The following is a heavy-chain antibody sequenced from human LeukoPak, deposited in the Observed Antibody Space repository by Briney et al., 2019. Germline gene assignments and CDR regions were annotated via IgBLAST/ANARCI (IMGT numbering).Heavy chain of an antibody. CDR3: ARARTGYFEGY. V-gene: IGHV4-39*07. Sequence: PSETLSLTCTVSGGSISSSSYYWGWIRQPPGKGLEWIGSIYYSGSTYYNPSLKSRVTISVDTSKNQFSLKLSSVTAADTAVYYCARARTGYFEGYWGRGTLVTVSS. CDR2: IYYSGST. D-gene: IGHD3-9*01. J-gene: IGHJ4*02. CDR1: GGSISSSSYY.